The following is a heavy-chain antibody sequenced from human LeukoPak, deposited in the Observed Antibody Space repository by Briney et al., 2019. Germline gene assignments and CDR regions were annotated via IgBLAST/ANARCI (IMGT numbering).Heavy chain of an antibody. D-gene: IGHD3-3*01. V-gene: IGHV3-21*01. Sequence: GGSLRLSCAASGFTFSSYSMNWVRQAPGKGLEWVSSISSSSSYIYYADSVKGRFTISRDNAKNSLYLQMNSLRAEDTAVYYCARDPRIGSGYYQGVYWGQGTLVTVSS. CDR2: ISSSSSYI. CDR1: GFTFSSYS. CDR3: ARDPRIGSGYYQGVY. J-gene: IGHJ4*02.